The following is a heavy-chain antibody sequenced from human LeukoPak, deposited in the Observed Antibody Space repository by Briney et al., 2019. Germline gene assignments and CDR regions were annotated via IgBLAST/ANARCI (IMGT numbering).Heavy chain of an antibody. V-gene: IGHV6-1*01. CDR3: ARGPHRIYYYYYMDV. J-gene: IGHJ6*03. CDR1: GDSVSSNSAA. CDR2: TYYKSKWYN. Sequence: SQTLSLTCAVSGDSVSSNSAAWHWIRQSPSRGLEWLGRTYYKSKWYNDYALSVKSRITINPDTSENQFSLKLSSVTAADTAVYYCARGPHRIYYYYYMDVWGKGTTVTVSS.